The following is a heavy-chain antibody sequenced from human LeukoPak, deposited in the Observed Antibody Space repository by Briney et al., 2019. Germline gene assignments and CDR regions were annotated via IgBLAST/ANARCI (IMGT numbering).Heavy chain of an antibody. CDR3: ARGGTGDGYNYGY. Sequence: SVKVSCKASGGTFSSYAISWVRQAPAQGLEWMGGIIPIFGTANYAQKFQGRVTITTDESTSTAYMELSSLRSEDTAVYYCARGGTGDGYNYGYWGQGTLVTVSS. J-gene: IGHJ4*02. D-gene: IGHD5-24*01. V-gene: IGHV1-69*05. CDR1: GGTFSSYA. CDR2: IIPIFGTA.